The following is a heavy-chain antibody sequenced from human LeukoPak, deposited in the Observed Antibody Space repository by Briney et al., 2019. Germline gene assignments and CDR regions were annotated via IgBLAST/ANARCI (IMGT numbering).Heavy chain of an antibody. CDR1: GFTFSSYA. D-gene: IGHD3-3*01. CDR2: ISGSGGST. CDR3: AREASYYDFWSGYLDY. Sequence: GGSLRLSCAASGFTFSSYAMSWVRQAPGKGLEWVSAISGSGGSTYYADSVKGRFTISRDNSKNTLYLQMNSLRAEDTAVYYCAREASYYDFWSGYLDYWGQGTLVTVSS. J-gene: IGHJ4*02. V-gene: IGHV3-23*01.